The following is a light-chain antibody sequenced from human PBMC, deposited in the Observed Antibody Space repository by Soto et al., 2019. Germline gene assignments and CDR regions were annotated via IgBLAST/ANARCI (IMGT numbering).Light chain of an antibody. CDR3: QSYDSSLSDWV. J-gene: IGLJ3*02. CDR1: SSDVGGYNY. CDR2: EVS. V-gene: IGLV2-14*01. Sequence: QSALTQPASVSGSPGQSITISCTGTSSDVGGYNYVSWYQQHPGKAPKLMIYEVSNRPSGVPDRFSGSKSGTSASLAITGLQAEDEADYYCQSYDSSLSDWVFGGGTKLTVL.